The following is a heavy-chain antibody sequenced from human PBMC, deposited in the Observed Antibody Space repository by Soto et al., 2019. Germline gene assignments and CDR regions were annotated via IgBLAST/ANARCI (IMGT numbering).Heavy chain of an antibody. CDR2: IYPGDSDT. V-gene: IGHV5-51*01. D-gene: IGHD3-22*01. CDR3: ARQRATMIVVYAFDI. CDR1: GYSFTSYW. J-gene: IGHJ3*02. Sequence: GESLKISCKGSGYSFTSYWIGWVRQMPGKGLEWMGIIYPGDSDTRYSPSFQGQVTISADKSISTAYLQWSSLKASDTAMYYCARQRATMIVVYAFDIWGQGTMVTVSS.